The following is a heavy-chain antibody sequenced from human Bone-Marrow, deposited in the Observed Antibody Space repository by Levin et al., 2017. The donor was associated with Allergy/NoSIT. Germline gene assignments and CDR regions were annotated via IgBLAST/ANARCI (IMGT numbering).Heavy chain of an antibody. CDR1: ELSIKNYA. Sequence: GESLKISCTASELSIKNYAMHWVRQTPGKGLEWVALIWNDGSNKYYADSVKGRFTISRDNSKNSLYLQMNSLRVEDTAVYYCARAAGGRYCSRTSCPPDSWGQGTLVTVSS. J-gene: IGHJ4*02. V-gene: IGHV3-33*01. CDR2: IWNDGSNK. CDR3: ARAAGGRYCSRTSCPPDS. D-gene: IGHD2-2*01.